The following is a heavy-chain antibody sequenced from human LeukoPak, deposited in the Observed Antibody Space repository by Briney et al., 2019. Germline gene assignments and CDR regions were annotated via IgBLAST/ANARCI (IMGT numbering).Heavy chain of an antibody. D-gene: IGHD6-13*01. CDR3: ATHGEIPIAAAGTYYYYMAV. J-gene: IGHJ6*03. V-gene: IGHV4-34*08. CDR2: INQSGST. CDR1: GFTFSDYY. Sequence: GSLRLSCAASGFTFSDYYMTWLRQPPGKGGEGIGEINQSGSTYYNSSLKSRGTISVDTSKNPSSLKLSSATAADTAVYYCATHGEIPIAAAGTYYYYMAVWGKGTTVTVSS.